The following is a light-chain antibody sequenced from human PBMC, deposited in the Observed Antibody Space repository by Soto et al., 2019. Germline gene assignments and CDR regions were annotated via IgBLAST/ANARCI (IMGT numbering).Light chain of an antibody. CDR1: SSNIGAGYD. Sequence: VLTQSPSVSGAPGQRVTISCTGSSSNIGAGYDVHWYQQLPGTAPKLLIYDNNNRPSGVPDRFSGSKSGTSASLAITGLQPEDEAEYYCQSYDSSLSGSVFGGGTQLTVL. CDR2: DNN. V-gene: IGLV1-40*01. J-gene: IGLJ7*01. CDR3: QSYDSSLSGSV.